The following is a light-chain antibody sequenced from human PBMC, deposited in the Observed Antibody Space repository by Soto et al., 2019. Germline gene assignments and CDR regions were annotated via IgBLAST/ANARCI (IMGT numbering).Light chain of an antibody. Sequence: DIVMTQSPLSLPVTPGEPASISCSSSQSLLHSNGYNYLDWYLQKPGQSPQLLIYLGSNRASGVPGRFSGSGSGTDFTLKISRVEAEDVGVYYCMQALQTPRTFGQGTKVEIK. CDR1: QSLLHSNGYNY. J-gene: IGKJ1*01. CDR2: LGS. CDR3: MQALQTPRT. V-gene: IGKV2-28*01.